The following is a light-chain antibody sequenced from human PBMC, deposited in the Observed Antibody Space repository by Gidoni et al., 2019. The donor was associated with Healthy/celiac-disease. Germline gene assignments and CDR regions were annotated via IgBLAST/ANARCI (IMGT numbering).Light chain of an antibody. J-gene: IGLJ3*02. Sequence: QSALTQPASVSGSPGQSITISCTGTSSDVVGYNYVSWYQQHPGKAPKLMIYEVSNRPSGVPDRFSGSKSGNTASLTISGLQAEDEADYYCSSYTSSSTRVFGGGTKLTVL. V-gene: IGLV2-14*01. CDR3: SSYTSSSTRV. CDR1: SSDVVGYNY. CDR2: EVS.